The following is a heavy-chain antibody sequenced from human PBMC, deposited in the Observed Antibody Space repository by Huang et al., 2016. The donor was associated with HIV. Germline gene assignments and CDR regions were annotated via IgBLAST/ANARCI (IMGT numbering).Heavy chain of an antibody. V-gene: IGHV3-48*01. J-gene: IGHJ4*02. Sequence: EVQLVESGGGLVKPGGSLRLSCAASGFTFSSYSMNWVRQAPGRGLEWVSYISGRSSNIYYAHSVKGRFTISRDNAKSSLYLQLNSLRAEDTAVYYCARTEMEYYYGSSGYYPDYWGQGTLVIVSS. CDR2: ISGRSSNI. CDR1: GFTFSSYS. CDR3: ARTEMEYYYGSSGYYPDY. D-gene: IGHD3-22*01.